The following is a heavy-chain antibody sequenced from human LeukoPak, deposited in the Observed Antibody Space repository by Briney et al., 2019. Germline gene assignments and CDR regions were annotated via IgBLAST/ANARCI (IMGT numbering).Heavy chain of an antibody. Sequence: SETLSLTCAVYGGSFSGYYWSWIRQPPGKGLEWIGEINHSGSTNYNPSLKSRATISVDTSKKQFSLKLSSVTDADTAVYYCARGEEPTFEAHYYYGMSGWGEGTTVTVSS. CDR3: ARGEEPTFEAHYYYGMSG. CDR1: GGSFSGYY. J-gene: IGHJ6*04. D-gene: IGHD1-14*01. CDR2: INHSGST. V-gene: IGHV4-34*01.